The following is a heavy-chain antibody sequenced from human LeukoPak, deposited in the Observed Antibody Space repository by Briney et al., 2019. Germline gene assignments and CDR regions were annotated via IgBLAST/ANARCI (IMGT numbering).Heavy chain of an antibody. CDR3: ATCYGHNGILYYYYYYMDV. V-gene: IGHV3-74*01. CDR2: INSDGSTS. D-gene: IGHD2-2*01. CDR1: GFVFNNYW. J-gene: IGHJ6*03. Sequence: GGSLRLSCAASGFVFNNYWMHWVRQAPGKGLVWLSRINSDGSTSNYADSVEGRFTISRDNAKDTLYLQMNSLRAEDTAVYYCATCYGHNGILYYYYYYMDVWGKGTTVTVSS.